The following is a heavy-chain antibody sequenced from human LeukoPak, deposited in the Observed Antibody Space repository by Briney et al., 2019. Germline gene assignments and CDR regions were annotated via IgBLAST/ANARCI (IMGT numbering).Heavy chain of an antibody. J-gene: IGHJ5*02. D-gene: IGHD1-1*01. V-gene: IGHV4-34*01. CDR2: INHSGST. CDR3: ARDGGGTGTTWWFDP. Sequence: KSSETLSLTCAVYGGSFSGYFWSWIRQPPEKGLEWIGEINHSGSTNYNPSLKSRVTISIDTSKNQFSLKLSSVTAADTAVYYCARDGGGTGTTWWFDPWGQGTLVTVSS. CDR1: GGSFSGYF.